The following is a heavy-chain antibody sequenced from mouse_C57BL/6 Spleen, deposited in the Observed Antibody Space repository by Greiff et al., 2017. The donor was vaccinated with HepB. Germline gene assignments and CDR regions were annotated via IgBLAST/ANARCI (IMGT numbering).Heavy chain of an antibody. CDR1: GFTFSDYY. V-gene: IGHV5-16*01. CDR3: ARDPFMDY. J-gene: IGHJ4*01. CDR2: INYDGSST. Sequence: EVKLMESEGGLVQPGSSMKLSCTASGFTFSDYYMAWVRQVPEKGLEWVANINYDGSSTYYLDSLKSRFIISRDNAKNILYLQMSSLKSEDTATYYCARDPFMDYWGQGTSVTVSS.